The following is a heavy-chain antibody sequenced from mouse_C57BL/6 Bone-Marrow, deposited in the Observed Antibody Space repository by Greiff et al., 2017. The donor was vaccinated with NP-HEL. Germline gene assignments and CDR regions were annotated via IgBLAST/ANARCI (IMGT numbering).Heavy chain of an antibody. CDR2: IDPSDSYT. Sequence: QVQLQQPGAELVRPGPSVKLSCKASGYTFTSYWMHWVKQRPGQGLEWIGVIDPSDSYTNYNQKFKGKATVTVDTSSSTAYMQLSSLTSEDSAVYYCARSFDYWGQGTTLTVSS. CDR1: GYTFTSYW. CDR3: ARSFDY. J-gene: IGHJ2*01. V-gene: IGHV1-59*01.